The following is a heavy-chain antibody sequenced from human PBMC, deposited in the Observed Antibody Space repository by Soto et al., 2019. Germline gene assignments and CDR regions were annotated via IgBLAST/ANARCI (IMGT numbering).Heavy chain of an antibody. D-gene: IGHD6-6*01. CDR3: AKEYSTSFDY. CDR2: ISAGGSNN. J-gene: IGHJ4*02. Sequence: GSLRLSCAASGFIFSNYAINWVRQAPGKGLEWVSAISAGGSNNNYADSVKGRFTISSDNSKNTLYLQLNGLRSDDTAVYYCAKEYSTSFDYWGPGTPVTVSS. CDR1: GFIFSNYA. V-gene: IGHV3-23*01.